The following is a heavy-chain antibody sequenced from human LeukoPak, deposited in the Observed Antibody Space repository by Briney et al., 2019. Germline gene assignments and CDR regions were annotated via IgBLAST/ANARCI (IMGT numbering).Heavy chain of an antibody. Sequence: PGGSLRLSCAASGFTFRSYTMNWVRQAPGKGLEWVSSISSGSSNRYYADSVRGRFTISRDNAKNSLYLLMNSLRAEDTAVYYCARDLSSGDWYSPFDSWGQGSLVTVSS. CDR3: ARDLSSGDWYSPFDS. V-gene: IGHV3-21*01. CDR1: GFTFRSYT. D-gene: IGHD6-19*01. CDR2: ISSGSSNR. J-gene: IGHJ4*02.